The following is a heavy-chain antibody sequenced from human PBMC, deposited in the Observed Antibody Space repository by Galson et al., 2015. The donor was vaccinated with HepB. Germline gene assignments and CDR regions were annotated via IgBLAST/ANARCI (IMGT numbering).Heavy chain of an antibody. V-gene: IGHV3-23*01. CDR3: AKGDGIFDR. CDR2: ITSRGDNT. Sequence: SLRLSCAASGFTFGDTAMTWVRQAPGKGLEWVSGITSRGDNTFYTDSVKGRFSISRDNSKNMLFLQMSSLRAEDTAIYSCAKGDGIFDRWVQGILVTVPS. D-gene: IGHD1-14*01. CDR1: GFTFGDTA. J-gene: IGHJ4*02.